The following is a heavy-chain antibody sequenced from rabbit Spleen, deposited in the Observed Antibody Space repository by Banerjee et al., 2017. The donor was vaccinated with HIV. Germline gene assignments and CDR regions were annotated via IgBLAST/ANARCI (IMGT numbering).Heavy chain of an antibody. CDR2: IYVIGTT. J-gene: IGHJ4*01. CDR1: GFDFSGDY. D-gene: IGHD4-1*01. CDR3: ARNANGGWDL. V-gene: IGHV1S7*01. Sequence: QLEESGGGLVTPGGTLTLSCKASGFDFSGDYMSWVRQAPGKGLEWIGYIYVIGTTDYASWVNGRFTISSDNAQNTVDLQMNSLTAADTATYFCARNANGGWDLWGPGTLVTVS.